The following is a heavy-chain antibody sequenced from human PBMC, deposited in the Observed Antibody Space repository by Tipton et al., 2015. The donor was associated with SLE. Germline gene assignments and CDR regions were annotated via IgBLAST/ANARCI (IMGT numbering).Heavy chain of an antibody. V-gene: IGHV4-34*01. J-gene: IGHJ3*01. CDR3: AKSPDAFDV. CDR1: GGAFNAYD. Sequence: TLSLTCAFYGGAFNAYDYHWIRQPPGKGLGWIGKINSFGSTNYSPSLKSRVTMSVDTSKNQFSLRLTSVTAADTAVYYCAKSPDAFDVWGQGTMVTVSS. CDR2: INSFGST.